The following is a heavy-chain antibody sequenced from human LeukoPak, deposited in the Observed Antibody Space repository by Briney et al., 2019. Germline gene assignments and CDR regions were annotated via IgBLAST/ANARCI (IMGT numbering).Heavy chain of an antibody. CDR3: ARDRIAAAFDY. Sequence: ASVTVSCKASGYTFTSYAMHWVRQAPGQRLEWMGWINAGNGNTKYSQKFQGRVTITRDTSASTAYMELSSLRSEDTAVYYCARDRIAAAFDYWGQGTLVTVSS. CDR1: GYTFTSYA. V-gene: IGHV1-3*01. J-gene: IGHJ4*02. D-gene: IGHD6-13*01. CDR2: INAGNGNT.